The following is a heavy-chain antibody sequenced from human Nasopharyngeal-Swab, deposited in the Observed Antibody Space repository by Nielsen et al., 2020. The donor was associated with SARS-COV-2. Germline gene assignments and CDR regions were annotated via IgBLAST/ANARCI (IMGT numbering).Heavy chain of an antibody. CDR1: GGSFNEYY. D-gene: IGHD5-12*01. V-gene: IGHV4-34*01. J-gene: IGHJ4*02. CDR2: INHSDRT. CDR3: ARSTWIPLDS. Sequence: GSLSLTCGVSGGSFNEYYWSWIRQSPDKGLEWIGEINHSDRTIYNPSLKSRLTISVDTSKSQFSLELRSVTATDTAVYYCARSTWIPLDSWGPGTLVTVSS.